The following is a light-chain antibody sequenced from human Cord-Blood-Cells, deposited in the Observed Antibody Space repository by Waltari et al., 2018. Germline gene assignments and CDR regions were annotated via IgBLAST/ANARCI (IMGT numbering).Light chain of an antibody. V-gene: IGLV2-11*01. CDR2: DVS. CDR1: SSDVGGYNY. J-gene: IGLJ2*01. CDR3: CSYAGSYTV. Sequence: QSALTQPRSVSGSPGQSVTISCTGTSSDVGGYNYVSWYQQHPGKAPKLMIYDVSKRPSGFPDRFSGSKSGNMASLTISGLQAEDEADYYCCSYAGSYTVFGGGTKLTVL.